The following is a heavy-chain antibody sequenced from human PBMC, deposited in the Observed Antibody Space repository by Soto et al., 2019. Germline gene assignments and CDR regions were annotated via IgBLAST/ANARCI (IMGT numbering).Heavy chain of an antibody. J-gene: IGHJ6*02. CDR1: GFTFSSYG. D-gene: IGHD3-9*01. CDR2: ISYDGSNK. Sequence: PVGSLRLSCAASGFTFSSYGMHWVRQAPGKGLEWVAVISYDGSNKYYADSVKGRFTISRDNSKNTLYLQMNSLRAEDTAVYYCAKDYGYYDILTGFAHYGMDVWGQGTTVTVSS. CDR3: AKDYGYYDILTGFAHYGMDV. V-gene: IGHV3-30*18.